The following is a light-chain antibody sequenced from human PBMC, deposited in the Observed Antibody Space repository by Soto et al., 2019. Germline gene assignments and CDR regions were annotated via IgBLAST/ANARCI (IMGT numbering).Light chain of an antibody. CDR2: DAS. V-gene: IGKV3D-20*02. CDR1: QSVSSSY. J-gene: IGKJ5*01. CDR3: QQRSNWPIT. Sequence: IVVTQSPGTLSFSPGERATRSFSASQSVSSSYLAWYQQKAGQAPRLLIYDASSRPTDSHARFSGSGSGTDFTLTISSLEPEDLALYYCQQRSNWPITCGQGPRREI.